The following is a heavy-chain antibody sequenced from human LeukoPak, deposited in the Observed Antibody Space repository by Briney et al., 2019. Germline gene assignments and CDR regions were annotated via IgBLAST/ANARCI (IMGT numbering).Heavy chain of an antibody. CDR2: INPNSGGT. J-gene: IGHJ4*02. V-gene: IGHV1-2*02. CDR1: GYTFTGSY. CDR3: ARFPGESAY. D-gene: IGHD1-14*01. Sequence: ASVKVSCKTSGYTFTGSYLHWVRQAPGQGLEWMGWINPNSGGTNYAQKYQGRVTMTRDTSISTAYMELSSLRPDDTAVYYCARFPGESAYWGQGALVTVSS.